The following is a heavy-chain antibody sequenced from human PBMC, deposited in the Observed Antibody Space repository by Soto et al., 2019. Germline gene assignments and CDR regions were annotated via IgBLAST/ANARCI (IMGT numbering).Heavy chain of an antibody. Sequence: QVQLVESGGGVVQPGRSLRLSCAASGFTFSSYGMHWVRQAPGKGLEWVAVIWYDGSNKYYADSVKGRFTISRDNSKNKMYMQMNSLSAEDKAVCYCASDAPLFVRGVSGYWGQGTLVTVAS. CDR3: ASDAPLFVRGVSGY. D-gene: IGHD3-10*01. CDR2: IWYDGSNK. V-gene: IGHV3-33*08. CDR1: GFTFSSYG. J-gene: IGHJ4*02.